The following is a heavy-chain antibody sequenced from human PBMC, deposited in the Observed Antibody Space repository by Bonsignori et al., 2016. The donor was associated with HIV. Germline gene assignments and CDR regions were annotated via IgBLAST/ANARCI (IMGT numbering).Heavy chain of an antibody. V-gene: IGHV4-30-4*01. CDR3: ARCILWFGASYDY. Sequence: WIRQPPGKGLEWIGYIYYSGSTYYNPSLKSRVTISVDTSKNQFSLKLSSVTAADTAVYYCARCILWFGASYDYWGQGTLVTVSS. D-gene: IGHD3-10*01. J-gene: IGHJ4*02. CDR2: IYYSGST.